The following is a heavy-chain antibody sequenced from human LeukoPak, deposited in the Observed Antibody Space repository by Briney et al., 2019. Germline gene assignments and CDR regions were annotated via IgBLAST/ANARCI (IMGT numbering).Heavy chain of an antibody. Sequence: PGRSLRLSCAASGFTFDDYAMHWVRHAPGKGLEWVSGISWNSGSIGYADSVKGRLTISRDNAKNSLYLQMNSLRAEDTALYYCAKDVDYYDSSGYPNWGQGILVTVSS. CDR3: AKDVDYYDSSGYPN. D-gene: IGHD3-22*01. V-gene: IGHV3-9*01. CDR2: ISWNSGSI. J-gene: IGHJ4*02. CDR1: GFTFDDYA.